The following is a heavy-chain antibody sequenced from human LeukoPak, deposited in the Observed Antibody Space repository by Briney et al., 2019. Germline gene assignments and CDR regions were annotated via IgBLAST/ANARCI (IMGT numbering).Heavy chain of an antibody. D-gene: IGHD2-21*02. J-gene: IGHJ4*02. CDR1: GFTFSDYY. CDR3: ARDCGGHCYSGFVC. V-gene: IGHV3-11*04. CDR2: ISASGSTI. Sequence: GGSLRLSRAASGFTFSDYYMAWIRQAPGKGLEYISHISASGSTIHYGDSVKGRFTIFRDDARNSVYLQMTSLRAEDTATYFCARDCGGHCYSGFVCWGQGALVTVSS.